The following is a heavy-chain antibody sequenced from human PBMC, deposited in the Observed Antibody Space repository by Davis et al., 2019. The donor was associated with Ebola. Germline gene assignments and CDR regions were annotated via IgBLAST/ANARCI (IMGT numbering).Heavy chain of an antibody. V-gene: IGHV3-21*01. J-gene: IGHJ5*01. CDR3: ATRLLSGGGLDS. CDR2: FNFRNGYL. CDR1: GDSITNGGYY. D-gene: IGHD2/OR15-2a*01. Sequence: PSETLSLTCTVSGDSITNGGYYWAWIRQPPGKGLEWVSSFNFRNGYLHYADSVTGRFPISSDPAKKSFFLQMDNLGAADTALYYCATRLLSGGGLDSWGHGTPVTVSS.